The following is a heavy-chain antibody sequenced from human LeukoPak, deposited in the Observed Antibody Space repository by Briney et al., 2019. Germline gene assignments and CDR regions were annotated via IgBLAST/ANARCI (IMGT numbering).Heavy chain of an antibody. J-gene: IGHJ4*02. Sequence: SVTVSCQAFGGSFSSEAISWVRQAPGQGLEWVGGIIPIFGTANYAQKFQGRVTITTDESTSTAYMEVSSLRSEDTAVYYCGRKAGDCGGGSCYSIDYWGQGTLVTVSS. CDR3: GRKAGDCGGGSCYSIDY. CDR2: IIPIFGTA. V-gene: IGHV1-69*05. D-gene: IGHD2-15*01. CDR1: GGSFSSEA.